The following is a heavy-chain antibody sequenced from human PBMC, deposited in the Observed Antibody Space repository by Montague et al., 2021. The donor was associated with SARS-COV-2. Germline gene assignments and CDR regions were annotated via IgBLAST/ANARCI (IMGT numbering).Heavy chain of an antibody. CDR2: ISSSGGGRTK. CDR1: GFIVSSYE. Sequence: SLRLSCAASGFIVSSYEMNWVRQAPGKGLEWISYISSSGGGRTKHYTXXVQGRFTISRDNAKNSLYLQMNRLRVEDTAIYYCARDRDWDDWCGMDVWGQGTTVTVSS. CDR3: ARDRDWDDWCGMDV. V-gene: IGHV3-48*03. J-gene: IGHJ6*02. D-gene: IGHD2-21*01.